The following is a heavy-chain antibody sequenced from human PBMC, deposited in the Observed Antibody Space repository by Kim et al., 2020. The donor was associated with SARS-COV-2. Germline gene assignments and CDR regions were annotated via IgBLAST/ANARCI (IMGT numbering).Heavy chain of an antibody. Sequence: GGSLRLSCAVSGFTFSSNGMHWVRQAQGKGREWVAVIWYDGSNKYYADSVKGRFTISRDNSKNTLYLQMNSLRAVDTAVYYCARAAYSSSSRYYYYGMDVWGQGTTVTVSS. J-gene: IGHJ6*02. D-gene: IGHD6-6*01. CDR1: GFTFSSNG. V-gene: IGHV3-33*01. CDR3: ARAAYSSSSRYYYYGMDV. CDR2: IWYDGSNK.